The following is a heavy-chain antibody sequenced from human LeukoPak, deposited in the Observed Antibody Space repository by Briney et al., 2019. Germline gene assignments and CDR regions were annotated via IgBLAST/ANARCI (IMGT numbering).Heavy chain of an antibody. Sequence: PGRSLRLSCAASGFTFSSYGMHWVRQAPGKGLEWVAVISYDGSNRYCADSVKGRFTISRDNSKNTLYLQMNSLRAEDTAVYYCAKSKRYFDYWGQGTLVTVSS. D-gene: IGHD5/OR15-5a*01. CDR1: GFTFSSYG. V-gene: IGHV3-30*18. CDR2: ISYDGSNR. CDR3: AKSKRYFDY. J-gene: IGHJ4*02.